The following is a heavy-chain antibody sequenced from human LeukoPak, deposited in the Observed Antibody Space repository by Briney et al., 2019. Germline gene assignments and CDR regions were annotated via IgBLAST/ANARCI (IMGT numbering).Heavy chain of an antibody. CDR1: GFTFSSCA. J-gene: IGHJ4*02. CDR3: AKRLPYCFDY. CDR2: INDRSNT. V-gene: IGHV3-23*01. Sequence: GGSLRLSCAASGFTFSSCAMSWVRQAPGKGLEWVSTINDRSNTYYADSVKGRFTISRDNSKNTLFLQMDSLRAEDTAVYYCAKRLPYCFDYWGQGTLVTVSS.